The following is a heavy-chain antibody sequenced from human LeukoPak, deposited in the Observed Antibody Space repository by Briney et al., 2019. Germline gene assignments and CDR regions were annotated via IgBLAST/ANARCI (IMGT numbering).Heavy chain of an antibody. V-gene: IGHV3-7*01. D-gene: IGHD5-12*01. CDR2: IKQDGSEK. CDR3: ARDSSVATIALGPVIDY. J-gene: IGHJ4*02. Sequence: GGSLRLSCTVSGFTVSSNSWNWVRQAPGKGLEGVANIKQDGSEKYYVDSVKGRFTISRDNARNSLYLQMNSLRAEDTAVYYCARDSSVATIALGPVIDYWGQGTLVTVSS. CDR1: GFTVSSNS.